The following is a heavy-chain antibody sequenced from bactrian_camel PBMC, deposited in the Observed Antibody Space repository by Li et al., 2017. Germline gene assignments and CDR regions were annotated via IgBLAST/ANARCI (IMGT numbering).Heavy chain of an antibody. Sequence: HVQLVESGGGLVQPGGSLRLSCAASGFTFSSYYMSWVRQAPGKGLEWVSSIYRDDSNTYYADSVKGRFTISRDNAKNTVYLQMNSLKSEDTALYYCATTWPRLWVGYFSSWGQGTQVTVS. CDR3: ATTWPRLWVGYFSS. D-gene: IGHD5*01. V-gene: IGHV3-2*01. CDR2: IYRDDSNT. CDR1: GFTFSSYY. J-gene: IGHJ4*01.